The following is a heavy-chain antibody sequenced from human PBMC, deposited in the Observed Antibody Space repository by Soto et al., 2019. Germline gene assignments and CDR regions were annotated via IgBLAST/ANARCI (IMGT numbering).Heavy chain of an antibody. D-gene: IGHD3-3*01. CDR2: ISSSSSTI. Sequence: EVQLVESGGGLVQPGGSLRLSCAASGFTFSSYHMNWVRQAPGKGLEWISYISSSSSTIFYADSVKGRFTISRDNAKNSLHLQMSSLRHADTAVYYIAREPIIRSTYGMDVWGQGTTVTVSS. J-gene: IGHJ6*02. V-gene: IGHV3-48*02. CDR3: AREPIIRSTYGMDV. CDR1: GFTFSSYH.